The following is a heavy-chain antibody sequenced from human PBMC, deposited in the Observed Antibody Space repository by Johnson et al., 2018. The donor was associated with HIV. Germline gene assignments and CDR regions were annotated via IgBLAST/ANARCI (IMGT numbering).Heavy chain of an antibody. J-gene: IGHJ3*02. CDR1: GFTFGDYA. V-gene: IGHV3-30*04. CDR2: ISYDGSHK. CDR3: AKDQWSSSWTNDAFDI. D-gene: IGHD6-13*01. Sequence: QVQLVESGGGVVQPGRSLRLSCAASGFTFGDYAIHWVRQAPGKGLEWLAVISYDGSHKSYAESVKGRFTVSRDNSNNTLYLQMNSLRAEDTAVYYCAKDQWSSSWTNDAFDIWGQGTMVTVSS.